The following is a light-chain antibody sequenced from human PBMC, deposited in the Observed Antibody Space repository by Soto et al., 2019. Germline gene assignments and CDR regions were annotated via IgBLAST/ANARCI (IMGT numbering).Light chain of an antibody. V-gene: IGKV1-39*01. J-gene: IGKJ1*01. CDR1: QSISSY. CDR2: VAS. Sequence: DIQMTQSPSSLSASVGDRVTITCRASQSISSYLSWYQQKPGKAPKLLINVASTLQSGVPSRFSGGGSGTDFTLTISSLQPEDFATYYCQQSYSTPRTFGQGTKVDIK. CDR3: QQSYSTPRT.